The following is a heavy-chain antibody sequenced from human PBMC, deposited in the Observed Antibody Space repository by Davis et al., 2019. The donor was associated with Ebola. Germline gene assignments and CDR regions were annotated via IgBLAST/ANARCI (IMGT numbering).Heavy chain of an antibody. Sequence: GESLKISCAASGFTFSNAWMSWVRQAPGKGLEWVGRIKSKTDGGTTDYAAPVKGRFTISRDDSKNMLYLQMNSLKTEDTAVYYCARGGAVAAYYYYYGMDVWGQGTTVTVSS. CDR1: GFTFSNAW. V-gene: IGHV3-15*01. J-gene: IGHJ6*02. D-gene: IGHD6-19*01. CDR2: IKSKTDGGTT. CDR3: ARGGAVAAYYYYYGMDV.